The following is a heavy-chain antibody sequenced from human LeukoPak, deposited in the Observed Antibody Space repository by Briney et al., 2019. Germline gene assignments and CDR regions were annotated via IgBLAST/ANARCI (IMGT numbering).Heavy chain of an antibody. J-gene: IGHJ4*02. CDR1: GFTFSNFW. V-gene: IGHV3-74*01. CDR3: ARGVDTTTINDLNY. Sequence: PGGSLRLSCATSGFTFSNFWMHWVRQAPGKGLVWVSRITPDGGAADYRDSVRGRFTISRDNSKNTLYLQMNSLGAEDMAVYFCARGVDTTTINDLNYWGQGTLVTVSS. D-gene: IGHD5-24*01. CDR2: ITPDGGAA.